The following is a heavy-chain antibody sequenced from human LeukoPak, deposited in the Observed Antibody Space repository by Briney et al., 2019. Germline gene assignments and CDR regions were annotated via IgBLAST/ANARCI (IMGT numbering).Heavy chain of an antibody. V-gene: IGHV1-8*02. CDR3: ASHRNPYDFWSGYPTDY. CDR2: MNPNSGNT. D-gene: IGHD3-3*01. J-gene: IGHJ4*02. CDR1: GYTFTSYD. Sequence: ASVKVSCKASGYTFTSYDINWVRQATGQGLEWMGWMNPNSGNTGYAQKFQGRVTMTRDTSISTAYMELSRLRSDDTAVYYCASHRNPYDFWSGYPTDYWGQGTLVTVSS.